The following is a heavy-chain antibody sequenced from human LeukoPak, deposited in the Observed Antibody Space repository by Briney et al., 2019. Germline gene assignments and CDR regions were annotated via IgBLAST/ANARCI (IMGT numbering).Heavy chain of an antibody. Sequence: GGSLRLSCAASGFTFSSYAMHWVRQAPGKGLEWVAVISYDGSNKYYADSVKGRFTISRDNSKNTLYLQMNSLRAEDTAVYYCARSGIASMDYYGMDDLCQGTTVTVYS. D-gene: IGHD1-26*01. CDR2: ISYDGSNK. CDR1: GFTFSSYA. CDR3: ARSGIASMDYYGMDD. J-gene: IGHJ6*02. V-gene: IGHV3-30-3*01.